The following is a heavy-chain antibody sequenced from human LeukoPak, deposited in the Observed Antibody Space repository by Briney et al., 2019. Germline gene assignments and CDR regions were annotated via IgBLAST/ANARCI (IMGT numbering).Heavy chain of an antibody. V-gene: IGHV3-23*01. J-gene: IGHJ4*02. Sequence: GGSLRLSCAVSGFTFSSYVMNWVRQAPGKGLEWVSGISDSGGSTYYADSVKGGFTISRDNSKNTLYLQMNSLRAEDTAVYYCAKLPGRAADYWGQGTLVTVSS. CDR3: AKLPGRAADY. CDR2: ISDSGGST. CDR1: GFTFSSYV.